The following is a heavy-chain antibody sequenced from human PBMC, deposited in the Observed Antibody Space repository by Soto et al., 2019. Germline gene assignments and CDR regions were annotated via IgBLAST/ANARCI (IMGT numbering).Heavy chain of an antibody. D-gene: IGHD3-9*01. J-gene: IGHJ3*02. CDR2: IYYSGST. Sequence: PSGTLSLTCTVSGGSIRSYYWSWIRQPPGKGLEWIGYIYYSGSTNYNPSLKSRVTISVDTSKNQFSLKLSSVTAADTAVYYCARDLTPGMGPYVRYFDLTPNDASDIWGQGTMVTVSS. V-gene: IGHV4-59*01. CDR1: GGSIRSYY. CDR3: ARDLTPGMGPYVRYFDLTPNDASDI.